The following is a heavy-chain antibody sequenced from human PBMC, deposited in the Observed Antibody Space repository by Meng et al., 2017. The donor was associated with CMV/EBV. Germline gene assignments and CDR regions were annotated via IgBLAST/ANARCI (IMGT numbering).Heavy chain of an antibody. J-gene: IGHJ5*02. CDR1: GGSISSSSYY. CDR3: ARDMDSYGYGS. V-gene: IGHV4-39*07. CDR2: IYYSGST. D-gene: IGHD5-18*01. Sequence: GSLRLSCTVSGGSISSSSYYWGWIRQPPGKGLEWIGSIYYSGSTYYNPSLKSRVTISVDTSKNQFSLKLSSVTAADTAVYYCARDMDSYGYGSWGQGTLVTVSS.